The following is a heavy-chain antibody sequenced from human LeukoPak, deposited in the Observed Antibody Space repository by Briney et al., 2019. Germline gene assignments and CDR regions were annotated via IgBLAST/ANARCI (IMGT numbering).Heavy chain of an antibody. D-gene: IGHD3-9*01. CDR3: ASHKYYDILTGYSPLDY. CDR1: GGSISSGGYY. CDR2: IYYSGST. Sequence: SETRSLTCTVSGGSISSGGYYWSWIRQHPGKGLEWIGYIYYSGSTYYNPSLKSRVTISVDTSKNQFSLKLSSVTAADTAVYYCASHKYYDILTGYSPLDYWGRGTLVTVSS. V-gene: IGHV4-31*03. J-gene: IGHJ4*02.